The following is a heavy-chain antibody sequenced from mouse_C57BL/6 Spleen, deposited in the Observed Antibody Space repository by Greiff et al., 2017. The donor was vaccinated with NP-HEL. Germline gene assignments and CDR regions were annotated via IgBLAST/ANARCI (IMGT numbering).Heavy chain of an antibody. CDR3: ASYDGYYDYAMDY. V-gene: IGHV1-43*01. Sequence: VQLQQSGPELVKPGASVKISCKASGYSFTGYYMHWVKQSSEKSLEWIGEINPSTGGTSYNQKFKGKATLTVDKSSSTAYMQLKSLTSEDSAVYYCASYDGYYDYAMDYWGQGTSVTVSS. J-gene: IGHJ4*01. CDR1: GYSFTGYY. D-gene: IGHD2-3*01. CDR2: INPSTGGT.